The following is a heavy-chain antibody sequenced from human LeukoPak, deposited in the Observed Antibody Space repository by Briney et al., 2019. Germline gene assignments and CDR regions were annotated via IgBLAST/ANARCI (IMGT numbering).Heavy chain of an antibody. D-gene: IGHD3-22*01. Sequence: SETLSLTCTVSGGSISSYNWSWIRQPPGKGLEWIGYIYDSGSTNYNPSLKSRVTISVDTSKNQFSLKLSSVTAADTAVYYCACLTTANAFDIWGQGTMVTVSS. CDR1: GGSISSYN. CDR2: IYDSGST. J-gene: IGHJ3*02. V-gene: IGHV4-59*01. CDR3: ACLTTANAFDI.